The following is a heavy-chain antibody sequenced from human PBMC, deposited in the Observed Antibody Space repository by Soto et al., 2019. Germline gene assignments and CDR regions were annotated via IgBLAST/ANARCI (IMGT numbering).Heavy chain of an antibody. Sequence: QVQLQESGPGLVEPSGTLSLTCDVSGASISTNNWWSWVRQSPGQGLEWIAEVYHSGTTNSNPSLKSRVTTSVDTSKNQFSLMLASVTAADTAVYYCARAKLCNTISCPHSFDIWGQGTLVTVSS. CDR2: VYHSGTT. D-gene: IGHD3-10*01. CDR3: ARAKLCNTISCPHSFDI. V-gene: IGHV4-4*02. J-gene: IGHJ4*02. CDR1: GASISTNNW.